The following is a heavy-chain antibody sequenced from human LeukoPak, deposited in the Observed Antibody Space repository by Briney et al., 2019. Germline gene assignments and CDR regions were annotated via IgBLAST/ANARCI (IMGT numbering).Heavy chain of an antibody. CDR1: GYSFTNYW. CDR3: ARMTGYCSTTSCYHYFDY. Sequence: GESLKISCKGSGYSFTNYWIGWVRQMPGKGLEWMGIIYPGDSDTRYSPSFQGQVTTSADKSISTAYLQWSSLKASDTAIYYCARMTGYCSTTSCYHYFDYWGQGTLVTVSS. V-gene: IGHV5-51*01. CDR2: IYPGDSDT. J-gene: IGHJ4*02. D-gene: IGHD2-2*03.